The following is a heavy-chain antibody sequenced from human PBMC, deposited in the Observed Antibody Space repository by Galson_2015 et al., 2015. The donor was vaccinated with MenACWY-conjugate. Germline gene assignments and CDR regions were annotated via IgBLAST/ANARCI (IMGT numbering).Heavy chain of an antibody. CDR2: IKCRTDGGTT. D-gene: IGHD3-16*01. V-gene: IGHV3-15*01. CDR1: GLTFSNVW. J-gene: IGHJ5*01. CDR3: TRDRDGGGCRWWFDS. Sequence: SLRLSCAPSGLTFSNVWMSWFRQAPGKGLEWVARIKCRTDGGTTDYATPVKGRFTILRDDSAKTLYPQMNSLKIEDTAMYFCTRDRDGGGCRWWFDSWGQGTLVTVSS.